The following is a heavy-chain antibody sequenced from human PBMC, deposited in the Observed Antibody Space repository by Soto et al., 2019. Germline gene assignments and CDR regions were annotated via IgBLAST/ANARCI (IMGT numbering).Heavy chain of an antibody. J-gene: IGHJ3*02. CDR3: AGYCSGGSCPTVDAFDI. CDR2: IYYSGST. Sequence: QLQLQESGPGLVKPSETLSRTWTVSGGSISSSSYYWGWIRQPPGKGLEWIGSIYYSGSTYYNPSLKSRVTISVDTSKNQFSLKLSSVTTADTAVYYCAGYCSGGSCPTVDAFDIWGQGTMVTVSS. CDR1: GGSISSSSYY. V-gene: IGHV4-39*01. D-gene: IGHD2-15*01.